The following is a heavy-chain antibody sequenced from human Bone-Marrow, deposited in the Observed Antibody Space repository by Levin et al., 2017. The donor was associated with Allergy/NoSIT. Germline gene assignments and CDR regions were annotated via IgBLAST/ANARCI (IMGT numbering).Heavy chain of an antibody. Sequence: GGSLRLSCVASGLTFSSYGMSWVRQAPGKGLEWVSAISGSGGSTYDADSVQGRFTISRDNSKNTLYLQVNSLSAEDTAVYYCAKLYGSGTYYNFIDYWGQGTLVTVSS. CDR2: ISGSGGST. CDR3: AKLYGSGTYYNFIDY. CDR1: GLTFSSYG. J-gene: IGHJ4*02. V-gene: IGHV3-23*01. D-gene: IGHD3-10*01.